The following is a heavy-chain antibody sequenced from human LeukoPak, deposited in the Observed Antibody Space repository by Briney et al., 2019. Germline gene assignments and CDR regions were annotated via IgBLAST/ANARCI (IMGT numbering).Heavy chain of an antibody. Sequence: PGGSLRLSCAASGFTISDYYMSWIRQAPGKGLEWVSYISSSGSTIYYADSVKGRFTISRDNAKNSLYLQMNSLRAEDTAVYYCATRFDYYGSGSYPEYFQHWGQGTLVTVSS. CDR3: ATRFDYYGSGSYPEYFQH. D-gene: IGHD3-10*01. V-gene: IGHV3-11*01. CDR1: GFTISDYY. CDR2: ISSSGSTI. J-gene: IGHJ1*01.